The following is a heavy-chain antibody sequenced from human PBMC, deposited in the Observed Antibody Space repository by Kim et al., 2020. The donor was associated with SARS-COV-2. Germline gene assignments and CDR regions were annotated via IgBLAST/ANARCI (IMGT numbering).Heavy chain of an antibody. CDR2: IYRVGTA. V-gene: IGHV4-31*03. CDR3: ARDPATSNDALDI. CDR1: GGSITSGNYY. D-gene: IGHD1-26*01. J-gene: IGHJ3*02. Sequence: SETLSLTCSVSGGSITSGNYYWTWIRQRPGQGLEWLGYIYRVGTAYYNPSLESRISISMDTSKNHFSLKMSSVTAADTAVYFCARDPATSNDALDIWGQG.